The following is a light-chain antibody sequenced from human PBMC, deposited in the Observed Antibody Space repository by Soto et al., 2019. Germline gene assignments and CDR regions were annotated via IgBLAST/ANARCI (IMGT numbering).Light chain of an antibody. J-gene: IGKJ4*01. CDR1: QSLLHSNGYNY. Sequence: DIVMTQSPLSLPVTPGEPASISCRSSQSLLHSNGYNYLDWYLQKPGQSPQLLIYLGSNRASGVPDRFSGSGSGTDFTLKISRXEAEDVGVYYCMQALQTRLTFGGGTKVDIK. CDR2: LGS. V-gene: IGKV2-28*01. CDR3: MQALQTRLT.